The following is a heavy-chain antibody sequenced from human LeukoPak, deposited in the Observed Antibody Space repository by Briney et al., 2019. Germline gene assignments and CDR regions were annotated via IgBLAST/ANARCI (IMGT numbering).Heavy chain of an antibody. CDR2: IWYDGSNK. CDR3: ARDRSPYDSWNTRHEPWFDP. D-gene: IGHD3-3*01. V-gene: IGHV3-33*01. CDR1: GFTFSSYG. J-gene: IGHJ5*02. Sequence: GGSLRLSCAAPGFTFSSYGMHWVRQAPGKGLEWVAVIWYDGSNKYYADSVKGRFTISRDNSKNTLYLQMNSLRAEDTVVYYCARDRSPYDSWNTRHEPWFDPWGQGTLVTVSS.